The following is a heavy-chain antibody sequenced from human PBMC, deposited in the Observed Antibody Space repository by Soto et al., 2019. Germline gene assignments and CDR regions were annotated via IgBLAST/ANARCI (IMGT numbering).Heavy chain of an antibody. D-gene: IGHD2-8*02. V-gene: IGHV4-34*01. CDR2: INHSGST. CDR1: GGSFSGYY. CDR3: ARDKITGLFDY. J-gene: IGHJ4*02. Sequence: QVQLQQWGAGLLKPSETLSLTCAVYGGSFSGYYWTWIRQPPGTGLEWIGAINHSGSTNYNPSLKRRGTISVDTSKNQFSLKLTSVTAADTAVYYCARDKITGLFDYWGQGTLVTVSS.